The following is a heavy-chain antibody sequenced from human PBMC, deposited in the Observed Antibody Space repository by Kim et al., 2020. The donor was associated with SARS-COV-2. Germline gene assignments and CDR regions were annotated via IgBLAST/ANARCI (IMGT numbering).Heavy chain of an antibody. D-gene: IGHD2-2*01. CDR3: ARRRGVPNGMDV. CDR1: GGSISSNY. V-gene: IGHV4-59*08. Sequence: SETLSLTCTVSGGSISSNYWSWIRQPPGKGLEWIGYIYYSESFNYNPSIKSRVSISVDTSKNQFSLKLTSVTAADTAVYYCARRRGVPNGMDVWGQGTTVTVSS. CDR2: IYYSESF. J-gene: IGHJ6*02.